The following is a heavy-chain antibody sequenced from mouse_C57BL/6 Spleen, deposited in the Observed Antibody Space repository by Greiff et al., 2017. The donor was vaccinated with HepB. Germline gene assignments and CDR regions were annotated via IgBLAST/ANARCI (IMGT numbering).Heavy chain of an antibody. J-gene: IGHJ2*01. CDR2: IDPETGGT. CDR1: GYTFTDYE. Sequence: VQLQQSGAELVRPGASVTLSCKASGYTFTDYEMHWVKQTPVHGLEWIGAIDPETGGTAYNQKFKGKAILTADKSSSTAYMELRSLTSEDSAVYYCTRWRSYYFDYWGQGTTLTVSS. CDR3: TRWRSYYFDY. V-gene: IGHV1-15*01.